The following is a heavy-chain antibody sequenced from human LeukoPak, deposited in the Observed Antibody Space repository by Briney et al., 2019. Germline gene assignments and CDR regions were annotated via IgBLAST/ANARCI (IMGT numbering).Heavy chain of an antibody. CDR1: GGSISSYY. CDR3: ARLIQYYYNYMDA. CDR2: IHYSGST. D-gene: IGHD5-18*01. Sequence: SETLSLTCTVSGGSISSYYWSWIRQPPGKGLEWIGYIHYSGSTYYNPSLTSRVTISVDTSKNQFSLKLSSVTATDTAVYYCARLIQYYYNYMDAWGKGTTVTISS. V-gene: IGHV4-59*08. J-gene: IGHJ6*03.